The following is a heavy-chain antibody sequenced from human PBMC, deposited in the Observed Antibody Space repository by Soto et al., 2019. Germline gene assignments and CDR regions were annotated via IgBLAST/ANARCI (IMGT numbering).Heavy chain of an antibody. D-gene: IGHD6-13*01. CDR3: ATYSSPFDY. Sequence: GGSRRLSCXASEFSFSSYALNWVRQAPGKGLEWVSAISATGTTTYYADSVKGRFTISRDNSKRTLFLQMDSLSPEDTAVYYCATYSSPFDYWGQGTLVTVSS. CDR2: ISATGTTT. CDR1: EFSFSSYA. J-gene: IGHJ4*02. V-gene: IGHV3-23*01.